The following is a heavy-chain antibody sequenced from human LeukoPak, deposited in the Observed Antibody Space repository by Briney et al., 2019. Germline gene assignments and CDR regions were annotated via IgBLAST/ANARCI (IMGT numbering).Heavy chain of an antibody. J-gene: IGHJ4*02. V-gene: IGHV3-48*04. CDR1: GFTFSSYS. CDR2: ISSSSSTI. CDR3: AKMGIVVVPAGPFDY. Sequence: GGSLRLSCAASGFTFSSYSMNWVRQAPGKGLEWVSYISSSSSTIYYADSVKGRFTISRDNAKNSLYLQMNSLRAEDTAVYYCAKMGIVVVPAGPFDYWGQGTLVTVSS. D-gene: IGHD2-2*01.